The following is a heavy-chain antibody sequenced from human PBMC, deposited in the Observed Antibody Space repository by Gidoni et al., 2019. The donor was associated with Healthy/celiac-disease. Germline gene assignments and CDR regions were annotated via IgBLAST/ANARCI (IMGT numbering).Heavy chain of an antibody. J-gene: IGHJ3*02. CDR3: AQSGSYYGEFI. CDR2: ISYDGSNK. Sequence: QVQLVEPGGGVVQPGRSLSLSCAASGFTFSSYGLPGVRQAPGKGVEWVAVISYDGSNKYYADSVKGRFTISRDNSKNTLYLQMNSLRAEDTAVYYCAQSGSYYGEFIWGQGTMVTVSS. CDR1: GFTFSSYG. V-gene: IGHV3-30*03. D-gene: IGHD1-26*01.